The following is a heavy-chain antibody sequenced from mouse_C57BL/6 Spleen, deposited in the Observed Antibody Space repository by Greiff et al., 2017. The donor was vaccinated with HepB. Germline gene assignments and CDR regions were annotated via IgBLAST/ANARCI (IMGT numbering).Heavy chain of an antibody. CDR3: AREEGYYGSSYDYAMDY. J-gene: IGHJ4*01. V-gene: IGHV1-81*01. CDR2: IYPRSGNT. Sequence: VQLQQSGAELARPGASVKLSCKASGYTFTSYGISWVKQSTGQGLEWIGEIYPRSGNTYYNEKFKGKATLTADKSSSTAYMELRSLTSEDSAVYFCAREEGYYGSSYDYAMDYWGQGTSVTVSS. CDR1: GYTFTSYG. D-gene: IGHD1-1*01.